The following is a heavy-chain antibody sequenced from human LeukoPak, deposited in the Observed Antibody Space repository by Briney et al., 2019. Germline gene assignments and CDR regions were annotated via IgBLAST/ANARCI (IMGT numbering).Heavy chain of an antibody. CDR1: GGSISSSSYY. CDR2: INHSGST. J-gene: IGHJ4*02. Sequence: PSETLSLTCTVSGGSISSSSYYWGWIRQPPGKGLEWIGEINHSGSTNYNPSLKSRVTISVDTSKNQFSLKLSSVTAADTAVYYCARWRAWWLQSRSFDYWGQGTLVTVSS. CDR3: ARWRAWWLQSRSFDY. V-gene: IGHV4-39*07. D-gene: IGHD5-12*01.